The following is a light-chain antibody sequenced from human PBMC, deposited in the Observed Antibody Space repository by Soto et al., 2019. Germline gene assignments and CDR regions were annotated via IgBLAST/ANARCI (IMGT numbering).Light chain of an antibody. V-gene: IGLV2-14*03. CDR2: DVS. Sequence: QSALTQPASVSGSPGQSITVSCIGTSSDVGGYNYVSWYQQHTGKAPKLMIHDVSNRPSGVSDRFSGSKSGNTASLTISGLQAEDEAYYYCSSYASSNTQVFGGGTKLTVL. CDR3: SSYASSNTQV. CDR1: SSDVGGYNY. J-gene: IGLJ2*01.